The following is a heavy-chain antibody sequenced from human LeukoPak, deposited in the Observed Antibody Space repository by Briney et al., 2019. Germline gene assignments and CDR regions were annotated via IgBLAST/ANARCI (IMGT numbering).Heavy chain of an antibody. CDR1: GASIRNYY. J-gene: IGHJ4*02. CDR3: ARDGYDYLGY. CDR2: ISNTGGT. V-gene: IGHV4-59*01. D-gene: IGHD6-13*01. Sequence: SETLSLTCAVSGASIRNYYWSWIRQPPGKGLEWIAFISNTGGTNYNPSLKSRATISADTSKNQLSLKLNSVTAADTAVYYCARDGYDYLGYWGQGTLVTVSS.